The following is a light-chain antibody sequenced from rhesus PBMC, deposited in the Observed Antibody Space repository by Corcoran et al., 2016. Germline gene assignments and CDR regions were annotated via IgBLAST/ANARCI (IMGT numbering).Light chain of an antibody. V-gene: IGKV1-22*01. CDR1: QGISSW. J-gene: IGKJ4*01. CDR2: KAS. Sequence: DIQMTQSPSSLSASVGDTVTITCRASQGISSWLAWYQQTPGKAPKLLVYKASSLQSGVPSSFSGSGSGTEFTLTISSLQSEDFATYYCQQYSTRPLTFGGGTKVELK. CDR3: QQYSTRPLT.